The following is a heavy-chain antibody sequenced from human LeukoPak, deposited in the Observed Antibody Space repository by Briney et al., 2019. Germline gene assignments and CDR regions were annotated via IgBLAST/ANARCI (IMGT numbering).Heavy chain of an antibody. D-gene: IGHD1-1*01. Sequence: GGSLRLSCTGSNFSFGYYGMNWARQAPGKGLEWISYISSSSSNIYYADSVKGRFTISRDNSKNSLYLQMNSLRAEDTAVYYCARAGYNWNDVSGNWFDPWGQGTLVTVSS. CDR3: ARAGYNWNDVSGNWFDP. CDR2: ISSSSSNI. V-gene: IGHV3-48*04. CDR1: NFSFGYYG. J-gene: IGHJ5*02.